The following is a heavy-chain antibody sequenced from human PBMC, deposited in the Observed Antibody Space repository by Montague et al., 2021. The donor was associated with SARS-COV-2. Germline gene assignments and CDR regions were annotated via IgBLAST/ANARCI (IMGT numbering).Heavy chain of an antibody. J-gene: IGHJ4*02. CDR1: GFTFSSYA. CDR2: ISYDGSNK. D-gene: IGHD3-9*01. CDR3: ARGPEYDILTGYSFDY. Sequence: SLRLSCAASGFTFSSYAMHWVRQAPGKGLEWVAVISYDGSNKYYADSVKGRFTISRDNPKNTLYLQMNSLRAEDTAVYYCARGPEYDILTGYSFDYWGQGTLVTVSS. V-gene: IGHV3-30-3*01.